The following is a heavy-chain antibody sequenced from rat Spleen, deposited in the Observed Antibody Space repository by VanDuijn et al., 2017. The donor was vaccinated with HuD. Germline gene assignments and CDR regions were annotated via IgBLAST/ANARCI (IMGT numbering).Heavy chain of an antibody. V-gene: IGHV5-29*01. CDR3: AREYYGYDYFDY. CDR1: GFRFSSYW. CDR2: ISYDGSST. D-gene: IGHD1-7*01. J-gene: IGHJ2*01. Sequence: EVQLVETGGGLVQPGKSLKLSCVASGFRFSSYWMYWVRQAPTKGLEWVATISYDGSSTYYRDSVKGRFTISRDNAKNTQYLQMDSLRSEDTATYYCAREYYGYDYFDYWGQGVMVTVSS.